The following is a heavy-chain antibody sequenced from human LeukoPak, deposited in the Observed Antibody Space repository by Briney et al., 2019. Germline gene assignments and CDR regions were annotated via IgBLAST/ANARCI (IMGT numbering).Heavy chain of an antibody. V-gene: IGHV3-23*01. D-gene: IGHD6-13*01. CDR3: ARTLVAAPGSKGGP. CDR1: GFTFSSYA. Sequence: GGSLRLSCAASGFTFSSYAMSWVRQAPGKGLEWVSALGYSGNTYYADSVKGRFTISRDNSKNTLFLQMNSLRVEDTAVYYCARTLVAAPGSKGGPWGQGTLVTVSS. J-gene: IGHJ5*02. CDR2: LGYSGNT.